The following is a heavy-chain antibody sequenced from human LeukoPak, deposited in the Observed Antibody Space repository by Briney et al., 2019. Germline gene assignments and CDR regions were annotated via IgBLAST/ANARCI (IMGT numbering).Heavy chain of an antibody. J-gene: IGHJ5*02. D-gene: IGHD5-12*01. CDR2: IIPILGIA. V-gene: IGHV1-69*04. Sequence: SVKVSCKASGGTFSSYAISWVRQAPGQGLEWMGRIIPILGIANYAQKFQGRVTITADESTSTAYMELSSLRSEDTAVYYCARDRGYDFGFDPWGQGTLVTVSS. CDR1: GGTFSSYA. CDR3: ARDRGYDFGFDP.